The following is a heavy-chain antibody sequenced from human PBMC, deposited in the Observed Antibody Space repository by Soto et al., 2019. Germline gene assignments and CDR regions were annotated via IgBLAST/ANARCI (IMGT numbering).Heavy chain of an antibody. CDR1: GFTFSNYW. J-gene: IGHJ4*02. CDR2: TNSDGSDT. D-gene: IGHD5-12*01. V-gene: IGHV3-74*01. CDR3: ARASGYDFDS. Sequence: GSLRLSCAASGFTFSNYWMHWVRQAPGKGPVWVSRTNSDGSDTLYADSVKGRFTVSRDNAKNTLSLQMNSLRLEDTAVYYCARASGYDFDSWGPGTLVTVSS.